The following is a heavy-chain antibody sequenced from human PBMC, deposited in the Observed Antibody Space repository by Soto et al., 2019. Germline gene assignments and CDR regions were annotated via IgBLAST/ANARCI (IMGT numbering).Heavy chain of an antibody. V-gene: IGHV3-33*01. CDR1: GFAFGVYG. Sequence: QVQLVESGGGVVQSGRSLRLSCVASGFAFGVYGMHWIRQAPGKGLEWVAVIGHDGKYENYADSVRGRFTISRDNSKNTLYLQLYSLGDEDTDRYYCARDLGMGKYFDVWGRGTLVTVSS. D-gene: IGHD7-27*01. CDR2: IGHDGKYE. CDR3: ARDLGMGKYFDV. J-gene: IGHJ2*01.